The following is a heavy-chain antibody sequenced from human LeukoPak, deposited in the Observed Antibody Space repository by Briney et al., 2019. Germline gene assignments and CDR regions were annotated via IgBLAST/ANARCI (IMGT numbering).Heavy chain of an antibody. CDR1: GGTFSSYA. V-gene: IGHV1-69*13. D-gene: IGHD1-26*01. CDR2: IIPIFGTA. CDR3: ARVGYIVGATNHAIFDY. J-gene: IGHJ4*02. Sequence: GASVKVSCKASGGTFSSYAISWVRQAPGQGLEWMGGIIPIFGTANYAQKFQGRVTITADESTSTAYMELSSLRSEDTAVYYCARVGYIVGATNHAIFDYWGQGTLVTVSS.